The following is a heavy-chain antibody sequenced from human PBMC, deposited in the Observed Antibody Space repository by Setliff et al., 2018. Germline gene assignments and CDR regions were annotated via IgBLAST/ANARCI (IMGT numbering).Heavy chain of an antibody. CDR2: INPNSGGT. CDR3: AKDGVGAKYYFDY. V-gene: IGHV1-2*06. CDR1: GYTFTGYY. J-gene: IGHJ4*02. Sequence: PSVKVSCKASGYTFTGYYMHWVRQAPGQGLEWMGRINPNSGGTNYAQKFQGRVTMTRDTSISTAYMELSRLRSDDTAVYYCAKDGVGAKYYFDYWGQGTLVTVSS. D-gene: IGHD1-26*01.